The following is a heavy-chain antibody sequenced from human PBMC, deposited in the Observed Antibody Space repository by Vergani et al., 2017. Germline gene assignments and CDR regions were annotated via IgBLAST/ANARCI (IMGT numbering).Heavy chain of an antibody. CDR2: IKQDGSEK. CDR1: GFTFSSYG. V-gene: IGHV3-7*01. D-gene: IGHD3-22*01. Sequence: VQLVESGGGLVQPGGSLRLSCAASGFTFSSYGMSWVRRAPGKGLEWVANIKQDGSEKDYVDSVKGRFTISRDHAKNSLYLQMNSLRAEDTAVYYGARGLAADYYDSGEDYWGQGTLVTVSS. J-gene: IGHJ4*02. CDR3: ARGLAADYYDSGEDY.